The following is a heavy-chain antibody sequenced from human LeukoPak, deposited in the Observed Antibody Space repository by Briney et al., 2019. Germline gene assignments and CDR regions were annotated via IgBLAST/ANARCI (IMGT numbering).Heavy chain of an antibody. V-gene: IGHV4-34*01. Sequence: SETLSLTCTVYGGSFSGYYWSWIRQPPGKGLEWIGEINHSGSTNYNPSLKSRVTISVDTSKNQFSLKLSSETAADTAVYYCARGYGPGSYYHYWGQGTLVTVSS. J-gene: IGHJ4*02. D-gene: IGHD3-10*01. CDR3: ARGYGPGSYYHY. CDR1: GGSFSGYY. CDR2: INHSGST.